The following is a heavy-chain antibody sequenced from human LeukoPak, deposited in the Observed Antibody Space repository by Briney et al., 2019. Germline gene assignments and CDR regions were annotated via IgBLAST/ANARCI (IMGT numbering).Heavy chain of an antibody. CDR2: IYSGGST. Sequence: GGSLRLSCAASGFTVSSNYMSWVRQAPGKGLEWVSVIYSGGSTYYADSVKGRFTISRDNSKNTLYLQMNSLRAEDTAVYYCARGLLPYSSGWVIFDYWGQGTLVTVSS. V-gene: IGHV3-66*01. CDR1: GFTVSSNY. D-gene: IGHD6-19*01. CDR3: ARGLLPYSSGWVIFDY. J-gene: IGHJ4*02.